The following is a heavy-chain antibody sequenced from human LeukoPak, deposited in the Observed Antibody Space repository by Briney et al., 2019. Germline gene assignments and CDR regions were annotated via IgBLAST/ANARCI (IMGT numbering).Heavy chain of an antibody. J-gene: IGHJ4*02. CDR1: GFTFSSYA. CDR2: ISGSGGST. CDR3: AKERGGDIVVPFDY. Sequence: SGGSLRLSCAASGFTFSSYAMSWVRQAPGKGLQWVSGISGSGGSTYYADSVKGRFTISRGNSKNTLYLQMNSLRAEDTAVYYCAKERGGDIVVPFDYWGQGTLVTVSS. V-gene: IGHV3-23*01. D-gene: IGHD5-12*01.